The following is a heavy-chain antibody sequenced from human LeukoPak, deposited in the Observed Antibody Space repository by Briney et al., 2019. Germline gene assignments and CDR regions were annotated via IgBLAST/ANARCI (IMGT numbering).Heavy chain of an antibody. J-gene: IGHJ4*02. D-gene: IGHD5-18*01. CDR1: GGSLSSGGYS. CDR2: IYHSGST. Sequence: SETLSLTCAVSGGSLSSGGYSWRWIRQPPGKGLERIGYIYHSGSTYYNPSLKSRITISVDRSKNQFSLKLSSVTAADTAVYYCARTPVDTAMDNYFDYWGQGTLVTVSS. CDR3: ARTPVDTAMDNYFDY. V-gene: IGHV4-30-2*01.